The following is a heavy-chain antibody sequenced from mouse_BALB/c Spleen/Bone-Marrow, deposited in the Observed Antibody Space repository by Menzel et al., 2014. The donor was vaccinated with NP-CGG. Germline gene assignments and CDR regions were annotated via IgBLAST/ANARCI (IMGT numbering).Heavy chain of an antibody. Sequence: QVQLQQSGAELAKPGASVKMSCKASGYTFTSYWMHWVKQRPGQGLEWIGYINPSTGYTDYNQKFNDKATLTADKSSSTAYMQLSSLTSKDSAVYYCARGNLLYAMDYWGQGTSVTVSS. V-gene: IGHV1-7*01. D-gene: IGHD2-1*01. CDR3: ARGNLLYAMDY. J-gene: IGHJ4*01. CDR1: GYTFTSYW. CDR2: INPSTGYT.